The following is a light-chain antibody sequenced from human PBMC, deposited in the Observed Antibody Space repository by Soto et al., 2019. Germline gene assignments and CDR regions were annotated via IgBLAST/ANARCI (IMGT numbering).Light chain of an antibody. V-gene: IGKV3-11*01. CDR3: QQRSSWPIT. CDR2: GAS. CDR1: QSVSSY. Sequence: EIVLTQSPVTLSLSPGERATLSCRASQSVSSYLAWYQQKPGQAPRLLIYGASSRATGIPDRFSGSGSGTDFTLTINSLEPEDFAVYYCQQRSSWPITFGQGTRLEIK. J-gene: IGKJ5*01.